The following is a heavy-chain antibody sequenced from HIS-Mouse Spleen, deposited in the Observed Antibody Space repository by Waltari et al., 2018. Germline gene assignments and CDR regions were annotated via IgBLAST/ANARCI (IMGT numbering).Heavy chain of an antibody. V-gene: IGHV4-39*07. CDR2: IYYSGST. CDR3: AREIPYSSSWYDWYFDL. J-gene: IGHJ2*01. D-gene: IGHD6-13*01. Sequence: QLQLQESGRGLVKPSETLSLTCTVSGCSISSRSYYWCWLRQPPGNGLEWIGSIYYSGSTYYNPSLKSRVTISVDTSKNQFSLKLSSVTAADTAVYYCAREIPYSSSWYDWYFDLWGRGTLVTVSS. CDR1: GCSISSRSYY.